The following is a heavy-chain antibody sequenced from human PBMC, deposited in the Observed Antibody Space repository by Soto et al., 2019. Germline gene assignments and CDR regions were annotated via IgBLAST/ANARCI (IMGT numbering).Heavy chain of an antibody. CDR1: GFTFSTYW. V-gene: IGHV3-74*01. Sequence: PGGSLRLSCAASGFTFSTYWMHWVRQAPGKGLVWVSRINSDGSSTSYADSVKGRITIARDNAKNTLYLQMNSLRAEDTAVYYCARAKGCYGVDVWGQGTTVTVPS. CDR3: ARAKGCYGVDV. CDR2: INSDGSST. D-gene: IGHD6-19*01. J-gene: IGHJ6*02.